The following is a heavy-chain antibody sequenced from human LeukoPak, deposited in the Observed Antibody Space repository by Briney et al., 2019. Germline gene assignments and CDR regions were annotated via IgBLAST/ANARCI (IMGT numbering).Heavy chain of an antibody. D-gene: IGHD5-12*01. Sequence: GGSLRPSSAAPGFTASSNYISWVPKAPGKGLEWVSIIYSSRGTNYADIVKGRFTISRYNSKNTLYLKMNSLRAEDTAVYYCAKGGGSGYENYYYYYMDVWGKGTTVTVSS. CDR3: AKGGGSGYENYYYYYMDV. V-gene: IGHV3-53*01. CDR2: IYSSRGT. J-gene: IGHJ6*03. CDR1: GFTASSNY.